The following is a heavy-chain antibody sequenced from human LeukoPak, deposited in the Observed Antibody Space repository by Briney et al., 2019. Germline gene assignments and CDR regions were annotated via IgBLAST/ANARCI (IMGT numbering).Heavy chain of an antibody. CDR3: AREGGYCSGTSRYRGHYFDY. CDR1: GFTFSSYW. Sequence: GGALRLSCAASGFTFSSYWMSWVRQAPGKGLEWVANINQYGSEKYYLDSVKGRFTISRDNAKNSLYLQMNSPRAEDPAVYYCAREGGYCSGTSRYRGHYFDYWGQGTLVTVSS. V-gene: IGHV3-7*01. D-gene: IGHD2-2*02. J-gene: IGHJ4*02. CDR2: INQYGSEK.